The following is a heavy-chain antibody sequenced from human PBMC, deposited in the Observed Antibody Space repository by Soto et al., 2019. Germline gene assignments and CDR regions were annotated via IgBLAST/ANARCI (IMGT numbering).Heavy chain of an antibody. D-gene: IGHD3-16*01. Sequence: EVQLVESGGGLVQPGRSLRLSCAASGFTFDDYAMHWVRQAPGKGLEWVSGISWNSGSIGYADSVKGRFTITRDNAKNSLYLQMNSLRAEDTALYYCAKVLGGYYYIWGNGLQAFDIWGQGTMVTVSS. CDR3: AKVLGGYYYIWGNGLQAFDI. CDR2: ISWNSGSI. CDR1: GFTFDDYA. V-gene: IGHV3-9*01. J-gene: IGHJ3*02.